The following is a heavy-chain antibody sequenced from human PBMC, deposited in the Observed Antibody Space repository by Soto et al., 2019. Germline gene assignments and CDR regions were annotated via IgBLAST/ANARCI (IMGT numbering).Heavy chain of an antibody. V-gene: IGHV4-31*03. CDR2: IYYSGST. CDR1: GGSISSGGYY. CDR3: ARAVVVVRNLDAFDI. Sequence: PSETLSLTCTVSGGSISSGGYYWSWIRQHPGKGLEWIGYIYYSGSTYYNPSLKSRVTISVDTSKNQFSLKLSSVTAADTAVYYCARAVVVVRNLDAFDIWGQGTMVTVSS. J-gene: IGHJ3*02. D-gene: IGHD2-21*01.